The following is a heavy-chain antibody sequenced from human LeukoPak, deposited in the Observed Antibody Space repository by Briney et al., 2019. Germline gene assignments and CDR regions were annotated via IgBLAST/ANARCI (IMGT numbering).Heavy chain of an antibody. J-gene: IGHJ5*02. D-gene: IGHD3-10*01. CDR3: ARDENYYGSPEFDP. Sequence: SVKVSCKASGGTFSRYAISWVRQAPGQGLEWMGRIIPILGIANYAQKFQGRVTITADKSTSTAYMELSSLRSEGTAVYYCARDENYYGSPEFDPWGQGTLVTVSS. CDR2: IIPILGIA. CDR1: GGTFSRYA. V-gene: IGHV1-69*04.